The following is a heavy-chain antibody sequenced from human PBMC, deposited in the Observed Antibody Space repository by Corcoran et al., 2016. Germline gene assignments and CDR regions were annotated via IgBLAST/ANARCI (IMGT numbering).Heavy chain of an antibody. V-gene: IGHV3-7*01. CDR3: ARTNWKGAAFLDV. CDR2: IKDDGGEK. Sequence: EVQLVESGGGLVQPGGSLRLSCADSGSTFSRYWMAGVRQAPGKGLEWVGNIKDDGGEKNYVDSVKGRFTFSRDNAKKTLYLQMNNLRAEDTGVYYCARTNWKGAAFLDVWGQGTTVTGSS. D-gene: IGHD1-20*01. J-gene: IGHJ6*02. CDR1: GSTFSRYW.